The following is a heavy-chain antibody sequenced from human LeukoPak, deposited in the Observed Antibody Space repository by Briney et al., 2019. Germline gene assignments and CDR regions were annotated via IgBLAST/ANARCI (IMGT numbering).Heavy chain of an antibody. CDR3: ARVKDPGGYYYYYYMDV. CDR1: GGSISSSSYY. CDR2: IYYSGRT. V-gene: IGHV4-39*07. Sequence: SETLSLTCTVSGGSISSSSYYWGWIRQPPGKGLEWIVSIYYSGRTYYNPSLKSRVTISVDTSKNQFSLKLSSVTAADTAMYYCARVKDPGGYYYYYYMDVWGKGTTVTVSS. D-gene: IGHD3-16*01. J-gene: IGHJ6*03.